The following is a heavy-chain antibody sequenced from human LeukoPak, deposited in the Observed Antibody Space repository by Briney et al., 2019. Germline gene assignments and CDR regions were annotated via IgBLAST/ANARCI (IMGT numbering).Heavy chain of an antibody. D-gene: IGHD6-13*01. CDR2: ISSSSSYI. CDR1: GFTFSSYS. V-gene: IGHV3-21*01. J-gene: IGHJ4*02. Sequence: PEGSLRLSCAASGFTFSSYSMTWVRQAPGKGLEWVSSISSSSSYIYYADSVKGRFTISRDNAKNSLYLQMNSLRAEDTAVYYCARGIAAAGTGTIFDYWGQGTLVTVSS. CDR3: ARGIAAAGTGTIFDY.